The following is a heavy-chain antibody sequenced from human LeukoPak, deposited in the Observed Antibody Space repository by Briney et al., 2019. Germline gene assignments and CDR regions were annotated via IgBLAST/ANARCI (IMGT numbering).Heavy chain of an antibody. J-gene: IGHJ4*02. CDR2: INPNSGGT. CDR1: GYTFTGYY. D-gene: IGHD3-22*01. CDR3: ARDYYDSSGYLREEVSFDY. V-gene: IGHV1-2*02. Sequence: ASVKVSCKASGYTFTGYYMHWVRQAPGQGLEWMGWINPNSGGTNYAQKFQGRVTMTRDTSISTAYMELSRLRSDDTAVYYCARDYYDSSGYLREEVSFDYWGQGTLVTVSS.